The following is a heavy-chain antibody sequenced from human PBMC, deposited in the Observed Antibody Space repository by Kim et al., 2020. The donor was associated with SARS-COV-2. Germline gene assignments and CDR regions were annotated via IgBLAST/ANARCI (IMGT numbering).Heavy chain of an antibody. V-gene: IGHV6-1*01. CDR2: TYYRFKWYS. Sequence: SQTLSLTCAISGDSVSSNSAAWNWIRQSPSRGLEWLGRTYYRFKWYSDYAISVKSRITFNADTSKNQFSLQLNSVTPDDTAVYYCARGDIVATITGDACDFWGQGTMVSVSS. J-gene: IGHJ3*01. D-gene: IGHD5-12*01. CDR3: ARGDIVATITGDACDF. CDR1: GDSVSSNSAA.